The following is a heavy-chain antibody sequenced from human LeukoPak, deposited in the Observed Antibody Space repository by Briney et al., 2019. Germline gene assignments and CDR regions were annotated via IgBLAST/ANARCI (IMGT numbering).Heavy chain of an antibody. CDR3: ARGGDPQAANYYYYGMDV. CDR2: IYSGGST. CDR1: GFTVSGNY. J-gene: IGHJ6*02. V-gene: IGHV3-53*01. Sequence: GGSLRLPCAASGFTVSGNYMSWVRQAPGKGLEWVSVIYSGGSTYSADSVKGRFTISRDNSKNTLYLQMNSLRAEDTAVYYCARGGDPQAANYYYYGMDVWGQGTTVTVSS. D-gene: IGHD2-21*02.